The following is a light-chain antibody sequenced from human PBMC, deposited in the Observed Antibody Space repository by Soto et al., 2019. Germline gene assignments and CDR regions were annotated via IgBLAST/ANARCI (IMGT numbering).Light chain of an antibody. CDR2: AAS. Sequence: VMTQSPATLSVSPGERATLSCRASQSVSSNLAWYQQKPGQAPRLLIYAASARATGIPARFRGSGSGTEFTLTISSLQSEDFAVYYCQHYDNWPPWTFGQGTKVDIK. V-gene: IGKV3-15*01. CDR1: QSVSSN. J-gene: IGKJ1*01. CDR3: QHYDNWPPWT.